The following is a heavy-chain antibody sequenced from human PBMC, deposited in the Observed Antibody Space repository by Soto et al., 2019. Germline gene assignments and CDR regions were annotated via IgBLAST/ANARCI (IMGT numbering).Heavy chain of an antibody. CDR1: GGSISSYY. CDR2: FYDNGYT. CDR3: ASARSGSDGFWYFDL. J-gene: IGHJ2*01. Sequence: QVQLQESGPGLVKPSETLSLTCTVSGGSISSYYWSWIRQPPEKGLEWIGYFYDNGYTNHNPSLKSRVTISVHTSKNQSSLQPNSVTAADTAVYYCASARSGSDGFWYFDLWGRGTLVTVSS. D-gene: IGHD3-10*01. V-gene: IGHV4-59*01.